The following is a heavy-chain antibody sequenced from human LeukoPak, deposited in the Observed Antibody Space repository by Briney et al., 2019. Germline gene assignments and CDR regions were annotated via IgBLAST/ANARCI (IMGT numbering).Heavy chain of an antibody. Sequence: SETLSLTCTVSGGSISSSSFYWGWIRQPPGKGLEWIGSMSYSGSSYHNPSLKSRVTISVDTSKNQFSLKLSSVTAADTAVYYCARLSVSSSPWIDYWGQGTLVTVSS. J-gene: IGHJ4*02. CDR3: ARLSVSSSPWIDY. CDR1: GGSISSSSFY. D-gene: IGHD6-13*01. V-gene: IGHV4-39*07. CDR2: MSYSGSS.